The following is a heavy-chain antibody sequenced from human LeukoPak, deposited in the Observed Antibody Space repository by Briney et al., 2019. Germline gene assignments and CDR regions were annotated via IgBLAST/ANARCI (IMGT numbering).Heavy chain of an antibody. J-gene: IGHJ4*02. CDR1: GYTFTGYY. D-gene: IGHD3-3*01. V-gene: IGHV1-2*02. CDR3: ARDGYYDFWSGYYPIDY. CDR2: INPNSGGT. Sequence: ASVKVSCKASGYTFTGYYMHWVRQAPGQGLEWMGWINPNSGGTNYAQKFQGRVTMTRDTSISTAYMELSRLRSDDTAVYYCARDGYYDFWSGYYPIDYWGQGTLVTVSS.